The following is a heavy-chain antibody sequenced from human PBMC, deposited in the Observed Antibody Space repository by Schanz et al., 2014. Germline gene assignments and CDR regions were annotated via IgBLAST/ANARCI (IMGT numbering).Heavy chain of an antibody. CDR1: GFTVNTNY. J-gene: IGHJ4*02. V-gene: IGHV3-66*03. Sequence: EVQLVESGGGLIQPGGSLRLSCAVSGFTVNTNYMSWVRQAPGKGLEWISSMYINSGSTQYADSVKGRFIISRDSSRNTLFLQMESLRTEDTAVYHCAKERDITGWNHGDYGGQGTLVTVSS. CDR2: MYINSGST. D-gene: IGHD6-19*01. CDR3: AKERDITGWNHGDY.